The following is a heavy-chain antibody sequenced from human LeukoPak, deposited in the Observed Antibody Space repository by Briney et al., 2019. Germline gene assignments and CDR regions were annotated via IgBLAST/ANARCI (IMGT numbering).Heavy chain of an antibody. CDR2: INPNSGGT. D-gene: IGHD2-8*01. Sequence: ASVKVSCKASGYTFTGYYMHWVRQAPGQGLEWMGWINPNSGGTNYAQKFQGWVTMTRDTSISTAYMELSRLRSDDTAVYYCARDEVGYCTNGVCYPLAHYGMDVWGQGTMVTVSS. CDR3: ARDEVGYCTNGVCYPLAHYGMDV. V-gene: IGHV1-2*04. CDR1: GYTFTGYY. J-gene: IGHJ6*02.